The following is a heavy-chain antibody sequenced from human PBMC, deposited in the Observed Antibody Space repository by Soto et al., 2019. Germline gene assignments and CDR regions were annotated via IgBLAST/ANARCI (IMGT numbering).Heavy chain of an antibody. Sequence: EVQLLESGGGLVQPGGSLRLSCAASGFTFSSYAMNWVRQAPGKGLEWVSVISGSGDSTYYADSVKGRFTISRDNSKNTLYLQMNSLRAEDTAVYYCARRERGWYFDLWGRGTLVTVSS. J-gene: IGHJ2*01. V-gene: IGHV3-23*01. CDR2: ISGSGDST. CDR1: GFTFSSYA. CDR3: ARRERGWYFDL.